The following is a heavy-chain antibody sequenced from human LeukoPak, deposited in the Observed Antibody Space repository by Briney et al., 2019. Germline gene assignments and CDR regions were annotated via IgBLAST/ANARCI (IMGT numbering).Heavy chain of an antibody. CDR3: ARDHGYSGYLDAFDV. Sequence: ASVKVSCKASGYTFTGYYMHRIRQAPGQGLEWMGWINPNSGDTIHAQRFQGRVTMTRDTSISTAYMELSRLRSDDTAVYYCARDHGYSGYLDAFDVWGQGTMVTVSS. J-gene: IGHJ3*01. CDR2: INPNSGDT. CDR1: GYTFTGYY. V-gene: IGHV1-2*02. D-gene: IGHD5-12*01.